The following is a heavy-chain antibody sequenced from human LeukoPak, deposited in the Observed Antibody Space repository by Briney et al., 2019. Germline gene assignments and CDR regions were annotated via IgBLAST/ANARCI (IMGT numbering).Heavy chain of an antibody. D-gene: IGHD4-23*01. CDR1: GGPISSYY. J-gene: IGHJ3*02. CDR3: ARPYGGNSGDAFDI. V-gene: IGHV4-59*08. Sequence: SETLSLTCTVSGGPISSYYWSWIRQPPGKGLEWIGYIYYSGSTNYNPSLKSRVTISVDTSKNQFSLKLSSVTAADTAVYYCARPYGGNSGDAFDIWGQGTMVTVSS. CDR2: IYYSGST.